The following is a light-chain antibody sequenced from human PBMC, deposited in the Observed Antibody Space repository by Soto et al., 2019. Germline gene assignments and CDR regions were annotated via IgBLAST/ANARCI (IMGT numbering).Light chain of an antibody. CDR2: DAS. Sequence: EIQRTRAPSTLSASVGDTVRFTCLASEDVAKFLAWHQQKPGRAPEILISDASDLKSGIPDRFSGSGSGTDFTLTISRLEPEDFAVYYCQQYGSSLITFGQGTRLEI. J-gene: IGKJ5*01. CDR3: QQYGSSLIT. CDR1: EDVAKF. V-gene: IGKV1-5*01.